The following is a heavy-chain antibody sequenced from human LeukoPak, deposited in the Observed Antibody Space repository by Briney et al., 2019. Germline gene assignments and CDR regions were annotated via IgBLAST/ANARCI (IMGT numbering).Heavy chain of an antibody. Sequence: PSETLSLTCTVSGGSVSSGSYYWSWIRQPPGKGLEWIGYIYYSGSTNYNPSLKSRVTISVDTSKNQFSLKLSSVTAADTAVYYCASQHRDYYYYGMDVWGQGTTVTVSS. CDR2: IYYSGST. J-gene: IGHJ6*02. CDR1: GGSVSSGSYY. V-gene: IGHV4-61*01. CDR3: ASQHRDYYYYGMDV. D-gene: IGHD1-14*01.